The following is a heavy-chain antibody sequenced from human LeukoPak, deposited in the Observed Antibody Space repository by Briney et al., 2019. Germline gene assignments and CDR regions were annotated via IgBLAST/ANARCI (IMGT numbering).Heavy chain of an antibody. Sequence: SETLSLTCTVSGGSIGGHYWSWIRQPPGKGLEWIGHIYYIGSTTYNPSLTSRVTMSVDTSKNQFSLKLNSVTAADTVVYYCARDGIFANGLDIWGQGTMVTVSS. D-gene: IGHD2-8*01. CDR3: ARDGIFANGLDI. CDR1: GGSIGGHY. J-gene: IGHJ3*02. CDR2: IYYIGST. V-gene: IGHV4-59*11.